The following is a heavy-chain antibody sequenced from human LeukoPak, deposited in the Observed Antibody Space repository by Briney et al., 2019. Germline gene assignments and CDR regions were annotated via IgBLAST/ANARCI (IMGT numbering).Heavy chain of an antibody. D-gene: IGHD3-16*02. CDR1: GVSISGYY. CDR3: ARDPSPLSLGELSP. V-gene: IGHV4-4*07. Sequence: SEIVSLTCTVSGVSISGYYWSWIRQPAGKGLEWIGRIYTSGSTNYNPSLKSRVTMSVDTTKNQFSLKLSSVTAADTAVYYCARDPSPLSLGELSPWGQGTLVTVSS. J-gene: IGHJ5*02. CDR2: IYTSGST.